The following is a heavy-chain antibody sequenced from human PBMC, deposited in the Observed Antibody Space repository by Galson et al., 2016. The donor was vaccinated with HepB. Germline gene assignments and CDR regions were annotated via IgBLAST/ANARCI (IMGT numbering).Heavy chain of an antibody. CDR2: ISWNSRSV. V-gene: IGHV3-9*01. D-gene: IGHD3-10*01. J-gene: IGHJ6*02. CDR1: GFSFADYA. Sequence: SLRLSCAASGFSFADYAMSWVRQVPGKGLEWVPTISWNSRSVLYADSVKGRFTFSRDNARNSLYLQMNSLRSDDTALYYCAKFWDYGSGTFATLDVWGQGTTVIVPS. CDR3: AKFWDYGSGTFATLDV.